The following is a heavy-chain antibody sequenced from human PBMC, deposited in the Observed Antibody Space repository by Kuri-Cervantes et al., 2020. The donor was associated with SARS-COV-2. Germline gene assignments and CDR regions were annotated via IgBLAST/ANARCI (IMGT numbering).Heavy chain of an antibody. Sequence: SETLSLICKISGYFISSDYFWGWSRQPPGKGLEWSGSIWHKGTTHHRPSLKSRVTLSLDTSQNQFYLGLSTVTAADTAVYYCARDPVFGGDSCVDYWGQGTLVTVSS. CDR3: ARDPVFGGDSCVDY. CDR2: IWHKGTT. J-gene: IGHJ4*02. V-gene: IGHV4-38-2*02. D-gene: IGHD2-21*01. CDR1: GYFISSDYF.